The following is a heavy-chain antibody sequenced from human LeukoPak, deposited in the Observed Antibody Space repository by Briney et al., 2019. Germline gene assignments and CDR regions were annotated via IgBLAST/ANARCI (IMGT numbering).Heavy chain of an antibody. J-gene: IGHJ4*02. D-gene: IGHD5-12*01. Sequence: PSETLSLTCTVSGGSISSSSYYWGWIRQPPGKGLEWIGSIYYSGSTYYNPSLKSRVTISVDTSKNQFSLKLSSVTAADTAVYYCARFLYSGYDLFDYWGQGTLVTVSS. CDR1: GGSISSSSYY. CDR2: IYYSGST. V-gene: IGHV4-39*07. CDR3: ARFLYSGYDLFDY.